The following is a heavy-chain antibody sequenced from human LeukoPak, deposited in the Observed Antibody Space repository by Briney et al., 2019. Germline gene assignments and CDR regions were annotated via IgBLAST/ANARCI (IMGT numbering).Heavy chain of an antibody. V-gene: IGHV4-39*07. CDR3: ARGLVVPAATRYWYFDL. CDR1: GGSISSSSYY. J-gene: IGHJ2*01. D-gene: IGHD2-2*01. Sequence: PSETLSLTCTVSGGSISSSSYYWGWIRQPPGKGPEWIGKINHSGSTNYNPSLKSRVTISIDTSKNQFSLKLSSVTAADTAVYYCARGLVVPAATRYWYFDLWGRGTLITVSS. CDR2: INHSGST.